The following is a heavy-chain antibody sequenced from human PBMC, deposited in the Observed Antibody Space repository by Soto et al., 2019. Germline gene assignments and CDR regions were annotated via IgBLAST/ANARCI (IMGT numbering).Heavy chain of an antibody. D-gene: IGHD3-22*01. CDR2: MNPNSGNT. CDR3: ARDYYYDSSGYYPSPGMDV. CDR1: GYTFTSYY. Sequence: ASVKVSCKASGYTFTSYYINWVRQSTVQGLEWMGWMNPNSGNTGYAQKFQGRVTMTRNTSISTAYMKLSSVTAADTAVYYCARDYYYDSSGYYPSPGMDVWGQGTTVTVSS. V-gene: IGHV1-8*01. J-gene: IGHJ6*02.